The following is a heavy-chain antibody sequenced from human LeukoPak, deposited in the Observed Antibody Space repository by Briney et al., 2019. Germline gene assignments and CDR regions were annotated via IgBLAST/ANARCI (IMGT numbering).Heavy chain of an antibody. CDR1: GFTFSSYA. CDR3: ARGLVVGAPVDY. D-gene: IGHD1-26*01. V-gene: IGHV3-64*01. J-gene: IGHJ4*02. Sequence: GGSLRLSCAASGFTFSSYAMHWVRQAPGKGLEYGSAISSNGGSTYYANSVKGRFTISRDNSKNTLYLQMGSLRAEDMAVYYCARGLVVGAPVDYWGQGTLVTVSS. CDR2: ISSNGGST.